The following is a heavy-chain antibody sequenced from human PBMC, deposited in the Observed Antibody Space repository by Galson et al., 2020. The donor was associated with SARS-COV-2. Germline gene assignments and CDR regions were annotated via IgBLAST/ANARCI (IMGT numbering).Heavy chain of an antibody. J-gene: IGHJ4*02. V-gene: IGHV4-39*07. D-gene: IGHD6-13*01. CDR2: IYYSGST. Sequence: SQTLSLTCTVSGGSISSSSYYWGWIRQPPGKGLEWIGSIYYSGSTYYNPSLKSRVTISVDTSKNQFSLKLSSVTAADTAVYYCAREALYSSSHDYWGQGTLVTVSS. CDR1: GGSISSSSYY. CDR3: AREALYSSSHDY.